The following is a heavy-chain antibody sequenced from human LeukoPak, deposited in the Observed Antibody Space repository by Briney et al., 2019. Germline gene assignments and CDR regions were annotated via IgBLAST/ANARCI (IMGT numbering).Heavy chain of an antibody. CDR1: GGSISSYY. V-gene: IGHV4-59*08. CDR2: IYYSGST. Sequence: KPSETLSLTCTVSGGSISSYYWSWIRQPPGKGLEWIGYIYYSGSTNYNPSLKSRVTISVDTSKNQFSLKLSSVTAADTAVYYCAKQNARAVAGTLLVYYYYYMDVWGKGTTVTVSS. CDR3: AKQNARAVAGTLLVYYYYYMDV. D-gene: IGHD6-19*01. J-gene: IGHJ6*03.